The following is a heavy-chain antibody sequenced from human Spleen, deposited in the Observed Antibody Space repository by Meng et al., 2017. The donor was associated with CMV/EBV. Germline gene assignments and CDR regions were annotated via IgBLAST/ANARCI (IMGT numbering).Heavy chain of an antibody. CDR2: IRYDGSNK. D-gene: IGHD1-26*01. V-gene: IGHV3-30*02. CDR1: GFTFSSHG. J-gene: IGHJ4*02. Sequence: GESLKISCAASGFTFSSHGMHWVRQAPGKGLEWIAFIRYDGSNKYYADSVKGRFTISRDNSKNTLYLQMNSLRAEDTALYYCARGTRGTPYHEHFDFWGQGILVTVSS. CDR3: ARGTRGTPYHEHFDF.